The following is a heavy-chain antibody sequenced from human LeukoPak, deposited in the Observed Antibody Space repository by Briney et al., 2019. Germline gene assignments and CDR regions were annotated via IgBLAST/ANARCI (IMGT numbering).Heavy chain of an antibody. V-gene: IGHV4-34*01. J-gene: IGHJ4*02. CDR1: GGSFSGYY. CDR2: INHSGST. Sequence: SETLSLTCAVYGGSFSGYYWSWIRQPPGKGLEWIGEINHSGSTNYNPSLKSRVTISVDTSKNQFSLKLSSVTAADTAVYYCAGERYFDWFGSYWGQGTLVTVSS. CDR3: AGERYFDWFGSY. D-gene: IGHD3-9*01.